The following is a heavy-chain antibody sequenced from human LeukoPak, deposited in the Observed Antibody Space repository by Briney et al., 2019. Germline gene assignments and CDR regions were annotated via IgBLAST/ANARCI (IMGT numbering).Heavy chain of an antibody. Sequence: SETLSLTCTVSGGPITTYYLSWIRQPAGKGLEWIGRVYISGSTNHNPSLKSRVTISIDTSKKQFSLKLRSVTAADTAVYYCARTRRTGDLLYYFDYWGQGTLVTVSS. J-gene: IGHJ4*02. D-gene: IGHD1-1*01. CDR2: VYISGST. V-gene: IGHV4-4*07. CDR1: GGPITTYY. CDR3: ARTRRTGDLLYYFDY.